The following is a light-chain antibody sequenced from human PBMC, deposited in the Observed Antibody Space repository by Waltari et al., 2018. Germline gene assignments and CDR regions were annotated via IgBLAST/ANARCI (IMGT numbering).Light chain of an antibody. V-gene: IGKV1-39*01. CDR3: QQSYSSQRT. J-gene: IGKJ4*01. CDR1: RTVTSH. CDR2: AVS. Sequence: IQMTQSPSSLSASVGDRLTVTCRARRTVTSHLHWYQQKSGKAPKLLIYAVSTLEPGVPSRFSGSGSGTDFNLTISSLQPEDFVTYYCQQSYSSQRTFGGGTKVE.